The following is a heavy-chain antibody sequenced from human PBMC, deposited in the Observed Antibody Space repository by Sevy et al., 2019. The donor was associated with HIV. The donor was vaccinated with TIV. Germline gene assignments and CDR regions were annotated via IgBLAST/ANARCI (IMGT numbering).Heavy chain of an antibody. V-gene: IGHV3-11*01. CDR2: ISGSGNTI. Sequence: GGSLRLSCAASGFIFSDYYMSWIRQAPGKGLEWVSYISGSGNTIYYTHSVKGRFTISRDNGKDSLYLQMNSLRAEDTAVYYCARAGGSWALRYWGQGSLVTVSS. D-gene: IGHD1-26*01. J-gene: IGHJ4*02. CDR1: GFIFSDYY. CDR3: ARAGGSWALRY.